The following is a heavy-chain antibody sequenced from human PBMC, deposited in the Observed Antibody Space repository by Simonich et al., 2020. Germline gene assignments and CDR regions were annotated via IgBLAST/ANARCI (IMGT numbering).Heavy chain of an antibody. CDR3: ARGGGNCSGGSCYWYFDL. CDR2: INPNQGGK. Sequence: QVQLVQSGAEVKKPGASVKVCKASGYTFTGYYMHWVRQAPGQVLEWMGRINPNQGGKNYATKFQGRVTMTGDTSSSKAYLELSRLRSDDTAVYYCARGGGNCSGGSCYWYFDLWGRGTLVTVSS. J-gene: IGHJ2*01. CDR1: GYTFTGYY. D-gene: IGHD2-15*01. V-gene: IGHV1-2*06.